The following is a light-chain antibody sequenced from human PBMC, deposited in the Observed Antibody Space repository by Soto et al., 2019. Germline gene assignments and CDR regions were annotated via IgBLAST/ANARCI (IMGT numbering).Light chain of an antibody. Sequence: ENVLTQSPAPLSLKPGERATLSCRASQSVSSYLAWYQQKPGQAPRLLIYDASNRATGIPARFSGSGSGTDFTLTISSLEPEDFAVYYCQQRSNWITFGQGTRLEIK. CDR1: QSVSSY. V-gene: IGKV3-11*01. CDR2: DAS. J-gene: IGKJ5*01. CDR3: QQRSNWIT.